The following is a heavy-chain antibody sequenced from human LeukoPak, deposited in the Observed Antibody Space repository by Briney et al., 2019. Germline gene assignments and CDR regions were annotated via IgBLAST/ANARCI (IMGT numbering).Heavy chain of an antibody. Sequence: GESLKISCKGSGYSFTSYWISWVRQMPGKGLERMGRIDPSDSYTNYSPPFQGHVTISADKSISTAYLQWSSLKASDTAMYYCGIAAAGRYYYGMDVWGQGTTVTVSS. D-gene: IGHD6-13*01. CDR2: IDPSDSYT. V-gene: IGHV5-10-1*01. J-gene: IGHJ6*02. CDR3: GIAAAGRYYYGMDV. CDR1: GYSFTSYW.